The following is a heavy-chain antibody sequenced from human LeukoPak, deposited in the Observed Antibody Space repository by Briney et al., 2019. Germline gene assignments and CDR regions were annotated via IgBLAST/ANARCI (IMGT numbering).Heavy chain of an antibody. CDR3: ARDRSPTAMALGY. Sequence: PGGSLRLSCAASGFTFSSYGMHWVRQAPGKGLEWVAVIWYDGSNKYYADSVKGRFTISRDNSKNTLYLQMNSLRAEDTAVYYCARDRSPTAMALGYWGQGTLVTVSS. CDR1: GFTFSSYG. CDR2: IWYDGSNK. D-gene: IGHD5-18*01. V-gene: IGHV3-33*08. J-gene: IGHJ4*02.